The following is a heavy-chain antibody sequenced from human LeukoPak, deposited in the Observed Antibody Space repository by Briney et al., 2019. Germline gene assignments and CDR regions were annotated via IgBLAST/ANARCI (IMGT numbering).Heavy chain of an antibody. CDR3: ARGGPFSIAAARVYYFDH. J-gene: IGHJ4*02. D-gene: IGHD6-13*01. CDR2: ISPYSDNT. CDR1: DYTFTSYG. Sequence: ASVKVSCKASDYTFTSYGISWVRQAPGQGLEWMGWISPYSDNTNYAQNLQGRVTMTTDTSTSTAYMELRSLTSDDTAMYYCARGGPFSIAAARVYYFDHWGQGTLVTVSS. V-gene: IGHV1-18*01.